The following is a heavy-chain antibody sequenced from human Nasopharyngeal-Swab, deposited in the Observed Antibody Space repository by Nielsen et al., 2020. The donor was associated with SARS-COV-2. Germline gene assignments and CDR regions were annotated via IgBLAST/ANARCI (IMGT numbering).Heavy chain of an antibody. V-gene: IGHV3-21*01. CDR1: GFNFSNYA. Sequence: GESLKISCAASGFNFSNYAMNWVRQAPGKGLEWVSSISSSSSFIYYADSVKGRFTISRDNAQKSLSLQMNSLRAEDTGVYFCARDTGAFDIWGQGTMVTVSS. D-gene: IGHD3-10*01. CDR3: ARDTGAFDI. CDR2: ISSSSSFI. J-gene: IGHJ3*02.